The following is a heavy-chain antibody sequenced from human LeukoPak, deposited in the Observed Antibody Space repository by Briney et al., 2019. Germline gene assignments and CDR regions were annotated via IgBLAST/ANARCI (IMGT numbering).Heavy chain of an antibody. CDR1: GGSISSGGYY. CDR3: ARETACSSTSCAASYYYYYMDV. D-gene: IGHD2-2*01. CDR2: IYHSGST. V-gene: IGHV4-30-2*01. Sequence: SQTLSLTCTVSGGSISSGGYYWSCIRQPPGKGLEWIGYIYHSGSTYYNPSLKSRVTISVDRSKNQFSLKLSSVTAADTAVYYCARETACSSTSCAASYYYYYMDVWGKGTTVTVSS. J-gene: IGHJ6*03.